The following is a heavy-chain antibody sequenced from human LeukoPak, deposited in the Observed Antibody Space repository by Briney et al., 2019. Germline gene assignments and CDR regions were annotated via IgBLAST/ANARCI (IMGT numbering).Heavy chain of an antibody. D-gene: IGHD3-3*01. CDR2: IYYSGST. Sequence: PSETLSLTCTVSGGSISSSSYYWGWIRQPPGKGLEWIGSIYYSGSTYYNPSLKSRVTISVDTSKNQFSLKLSSVTAADTAVYYCARAPEGDFWSGQYFDYWGQGTLVTVSS. CDR3: ARAPEGDFWSGQYFDY. J-gene: IGHJ4*02. V-gene: IGHV4-39*07. CDR1: GGSISSSSYY.